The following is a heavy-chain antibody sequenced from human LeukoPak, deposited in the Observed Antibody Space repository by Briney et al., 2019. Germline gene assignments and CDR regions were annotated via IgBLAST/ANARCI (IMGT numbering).Heavy chain of an antibody. Sequence: GGSLRLSCAASGFTFSSYSMNWVRQAPGKGLEWVSSISSSSSYIYYADSVKGRFTISRDNAKNSLYLQMNSLRAEDTAVYYCARDNKVVPAATYDYWGQGTPVTVSS. CDR3: ARDNKVVPAATYDY. CDR1: GFTFSSYS. J-gene: IGHJ4*02. V-gene: IGHV3-21*01. CDR2: ISSSSSYI. D-gene: IGHD2-2*01.